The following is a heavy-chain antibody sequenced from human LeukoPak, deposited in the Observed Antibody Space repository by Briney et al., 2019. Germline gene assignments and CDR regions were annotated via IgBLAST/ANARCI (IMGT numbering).Heavy chain of an antibody. CDR1: GFTFSSYA. J-gene: IGHJ4*02. CDR2: INTNGGRT. Sequence: GGSLRLSCSASGFTFSSYAMHWVRQAPGKGLEYVSSINTNGGRTYFADSVKGRFTISRDNSKNTLYLQMNSLRAEDTAVYYCARGLNYGSGSTLEGYWGQGTLVTVSS. CDR3: ARGLNYGSGSTLEGY. V-gene: IGHV3-64*04. D-gene: IGHD3-10*01.